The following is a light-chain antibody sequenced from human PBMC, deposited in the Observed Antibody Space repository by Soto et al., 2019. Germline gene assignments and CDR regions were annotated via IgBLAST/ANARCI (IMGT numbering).Light chain of an antibody. Sequence: VIWMTQSPSLLSASTGDRVTISCRMSQGISNYLAWYQQKPGKAPELLIYAASTLQSGVPSRFSGSGSGTDFTLTISCLQSEDFATYYCQQYSTFPRTFDQGTKVEIK. J-gene: IGKJ1*01. CDR1: QGISNY. V-gene: IGKV1D-8*01. CDR3: QQYSTFPRT. CDR2: AAS.